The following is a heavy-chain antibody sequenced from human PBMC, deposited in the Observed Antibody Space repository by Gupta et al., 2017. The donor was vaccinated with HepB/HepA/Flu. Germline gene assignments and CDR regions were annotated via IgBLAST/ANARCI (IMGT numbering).Heavy chain of an antibody. V-gene: IGHV3-23*01. D-gene: IGHD3-3*01. CDR3: AKEGRFVEWGRVDCDAFDI. CDR1: GLTFSVYA. CDR2: MSGSGGST. J-gene: IGHJ3*02. Sequence: EVHLLQSGGGLVQPGGSLTLSCAASGLTFSVYATSWVRQAPGKGLEGVSAMSGSGGSTHYAAPVKGLGTISRENSQNTLYLQMKSLGAEDTAVYYRAKEGRFVEWGRVDCDAFDIWGQGTMVTVSS.